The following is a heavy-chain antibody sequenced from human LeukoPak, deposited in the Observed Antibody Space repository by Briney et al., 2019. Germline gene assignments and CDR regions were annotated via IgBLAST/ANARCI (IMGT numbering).Heavy chain of an antibody. D-gene: IGHD4-23*01. CDR1: GGTFSSYA. J-gene: IGHJ4*02. CDR3: ARGWLAETTVVTPYNY. CDR2: IIPIFGTP. V-gene: IGHV1-69*13. Sequence: SVKVSCKASGGTFSSYAINWVRQAPGQGLEWMGGIIPIFGTPSYAQKFQGRVTITAVESMSTAYMELSSLRSEDTAVYYCARGWLAETTVVTPYNYWGQGTLVTVSS.